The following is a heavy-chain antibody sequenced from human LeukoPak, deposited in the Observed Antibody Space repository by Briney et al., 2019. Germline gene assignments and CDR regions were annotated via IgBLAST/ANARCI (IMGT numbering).Heavy chain of an antibody. D-gene: IGHD4-17*01. V-gene: IGHV3-74*01. Sequence: GGSLRLSCAASGFTFSSYEMNWVRQAPGKGPEWVSRINSDGTSISYAGSVKGRFTISRDNAKNTLYLQMNSLRVEDTAVYYCASNTETTFNYWGQGTQVTVSS. CDR2: INSDGTSI. J-gene: IGHJ4*02. CDR1: GFTFSSYE. CDR3: ASNTETTFNY.